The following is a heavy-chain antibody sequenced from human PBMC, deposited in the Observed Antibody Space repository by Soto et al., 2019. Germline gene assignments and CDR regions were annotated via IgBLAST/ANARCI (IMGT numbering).Heavy chain of an antibody. CDR1: GFIFSTFD. Sequence: VGSLRLSCVVSGFIFSTFDMAWVRQTPGRGLEWVSTLSGSGDTTYYADSVKGRFTTSRDNSKNTLYLRMTSLRAEDTAVYYCAKVGGYSSPYNFYYNLDVWGQGTTVTVSS. CDR2: LSGSGDTT. D-gene: IGHD5-18*01. CDR3: AKVGGYSSPYNFYYNLDV. J-gene: IGHJ6*02. V-gene: IGHV3-23*01.